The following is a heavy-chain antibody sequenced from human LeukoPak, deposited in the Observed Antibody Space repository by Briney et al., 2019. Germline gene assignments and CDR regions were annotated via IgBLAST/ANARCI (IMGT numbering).Heavy chain of an antibody. V-gene: IGHV1-69*04. CDR1: GGTFSSYA. J-gene: IGHJ4*02. D-gene: IGHD2-21*01. CDR3: AIAVASSDY. CDR2: IIPILGIA. Sequence: SVKVSCKASGGTFSSYAISWVRQAPGQGLEWMGRIIPILGIANYALKFQGRVTITADKSTSTAYMELSSLRSEDTAVYYCAIAVASSDYWGQGTLVTVSS.